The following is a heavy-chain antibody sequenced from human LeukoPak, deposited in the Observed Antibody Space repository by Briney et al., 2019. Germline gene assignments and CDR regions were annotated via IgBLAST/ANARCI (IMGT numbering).Heavy chain of an antibody. CDR1: GGSISSYY. CDR3: ARDPSSGYFQH. CDR2: IYYSGST. D-gene: IGHD3-22*01. V-gene: IGHV4-59*01. J-gene: IGHJ1*01. Sequence: SETLSLTCTVSGGSISSYYWSWIRQPPGKGLEWIGYIYYSGSTNYNPSLKSRVTISVDTSKNQFSLKLSSVTAADTAVYYCARDPSSGYFQHWGQGTLVTVSS.